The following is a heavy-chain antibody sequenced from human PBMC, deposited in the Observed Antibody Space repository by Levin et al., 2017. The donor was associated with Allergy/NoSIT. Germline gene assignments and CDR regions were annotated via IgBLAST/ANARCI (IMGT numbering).Heavy chain of an antibody. V-gene: IGHV3-23*01. Sequence: LSLTCAASGFTFSSYAMSWVRQAPGKGLEWVSAISGSGGSTYYADSVKGRFTICRDNSKNTLYMQMNSLRAEDTAVYYCAKVPDGGGSSSVFDYWGQGTLVTVSS. CDR2: ISGSGGST. CDR1: GFTFSSYA. CDR3: AKVPDGGGSSSVFDY. D-gene: IGHD6-6*01. J-gene: IGHJ4*02.